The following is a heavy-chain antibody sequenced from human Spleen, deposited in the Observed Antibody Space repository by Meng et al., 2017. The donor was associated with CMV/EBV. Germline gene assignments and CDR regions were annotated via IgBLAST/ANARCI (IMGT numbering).Heavy chain of an antibody. J-gene: IGHJ4*02. Sequence: QVQLQEVGPGLVKPPQTLSLTCTVSGGSISSGDYDWGWIRQPPGKGLEWIGYIYYSGSTYYNPSLKSRVTISVDTSKNQFSLKLSSVTAADTAVYYCARSITMIGGVGYWGQGTLVTVSS. CDR3: ARSITMIGGVGY. D-gene: IGHD3-10*01. V-gene: IGHV4-30-4*08. CDR1: GGSISSGDYD. CDR2: IYYSGST.